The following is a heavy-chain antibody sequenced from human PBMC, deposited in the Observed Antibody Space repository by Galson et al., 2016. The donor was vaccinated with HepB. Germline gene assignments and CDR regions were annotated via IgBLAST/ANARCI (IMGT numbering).Heavy chain of an antibody. CDR2: IFYSGAT. CDR3: ARGTGTGGYFDY. J-gene: IGHJ4*02. D-gene: IGHD3/OR15-3a*01. CDR1: GDSISSGGWY. V-gene: IGHV4-31*03. Sequence: TLSLTCTVSGDSISSGGWYWTWIRQRPGKGLEWIGYIFYSGATYYNPSLRRRLTISIDTSKGQFHLKLTSVSAADTAVYYCARGTGTGGYFDYWGQGTLVTVSS.